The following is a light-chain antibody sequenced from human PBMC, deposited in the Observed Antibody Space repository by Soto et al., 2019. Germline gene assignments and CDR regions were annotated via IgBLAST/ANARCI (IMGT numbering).Light chain of an antibody. V-gene: IGLV2-11*01. CDR2: DVT. CDR1: SSDVGRYDY. J-gene: IGLJ1*01. CDR3: CSFAGSYSYV. Sequence: QSALAQPRSVSGSPGQSVTISCTVTSSDVGRYDYVSWYQQHPGKAPKLIVYDVTERPSGVPDRFSGSKSGNTASLTISGLQAEDEADYSCCSFAGSYSYVFGTGTKVT.